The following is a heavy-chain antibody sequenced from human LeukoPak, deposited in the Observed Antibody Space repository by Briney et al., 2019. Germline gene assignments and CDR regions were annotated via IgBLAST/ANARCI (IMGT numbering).Heavy chain of an antibody. Sequence: ASVKVSCKASGYIFTSYGISWVRQAPGQGVEWMGWISAYNGNTNYAQKFQGRVSMTTDTSTSTAYMELRSLRSDDTAVYYCARDCSGGTCYQLYWGQGTLVTVSS. D-gene: IGHD2-15*01. V-gene: IGHV1-18*01. J-gene: IGHJ4*02. CDR2: ISAYNGNT. CDR3: ARDCSGGTCYQLY. CDR1: GYIFTSYG.